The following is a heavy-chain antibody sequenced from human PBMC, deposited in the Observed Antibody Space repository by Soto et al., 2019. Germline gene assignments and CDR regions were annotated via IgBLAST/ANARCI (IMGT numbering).Heavy chain of an antibody. D-gene: IGHD6-13*01. CDR2: IYYSGST. CDR3: ASITAAAGEDYYYYYYMDV. V-gene: IGHV4-39*01. J-gene: IGHJ6*03. CDR1: GGSISSSSYY. Sequence: QLQLQESGPGLVKPSETLSLTCTVSGGSISSSSYYWGWIRQPPGKGLEWIGSIYYSGSTYYNPSLQSRVTISVDTSKNQFSLKLSSVTAADTAVYYCASITAAAGEDYYYYYYMDVWGKGTTVTVSS.